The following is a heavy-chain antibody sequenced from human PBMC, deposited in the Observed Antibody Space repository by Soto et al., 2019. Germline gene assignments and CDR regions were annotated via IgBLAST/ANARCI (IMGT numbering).Heavy chain of an antibody. CDR2: IYYSGST. V-gene: IGHV4-59*01. J-gene: IGHJ5*02. D-gene: IGHD4-17*01. Sequence: SETLSLTCTVSGGSISSYYWSWIRQPPGKGLEWIGYIYYSGSTNYNPSLKSRVTISVDTSKNQFSLKLSSVTAADTAVYYCARDVTTVTTSVDNWFDPWGQGTLVTVS. CDR3: ARDVTTVTTSVDNWFDP. CDR1: GGSISSYY.